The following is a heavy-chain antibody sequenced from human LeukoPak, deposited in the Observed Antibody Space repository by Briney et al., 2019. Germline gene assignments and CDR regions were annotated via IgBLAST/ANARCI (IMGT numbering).Heavy chain of an antibody. CDR3: ARGTWSSSIDY. CDR2: IYYSGST. CDR1: GGSFSGYY. Sequence: SETLSLTCAVYGGSFSGYYWSWIRQPPGKGLEWIGYIYYSGSTYYNPSLKSRLTISGDTSKNQFSLRLSSVTAADTAVYYCARGTWSSSIDYWGQGTLVTVSS. D-gene: IGHD6-6*01. V-gene: IGHV4-30-4*08. J-gene: IGHJ4*02.